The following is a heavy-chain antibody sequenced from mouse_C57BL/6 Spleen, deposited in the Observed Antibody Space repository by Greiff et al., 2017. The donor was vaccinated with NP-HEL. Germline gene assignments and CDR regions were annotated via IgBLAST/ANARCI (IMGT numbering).Heavy chain of an antibody. V-gene: IGHV1-42*01. Sequence: VQLQQSGPELVKPGASVKISCKASGYSFTGYYMNWVKQSPEKSLEWIGEINPSTGGTTYNQKFKAKATLTVDKSSSTAYMQLKSLTSEDSAVYYCASFAWFAYWGQGTLVTVSA. J-gene: IGHJ3*01. CDR3: ASFAWFAY. CDR1: GYSFTGYY. CDR2: INPSTGGT.